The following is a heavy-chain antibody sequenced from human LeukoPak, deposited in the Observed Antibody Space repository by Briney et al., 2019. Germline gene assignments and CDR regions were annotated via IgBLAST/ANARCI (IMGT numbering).Heavy chain of an antibody. Sequence: GGSLRLSCAASGFTFSSFAMNWVRQAPGKGLEWVSSVSDSDENTYYADSVKGRFTISRDFSKNTVFLHMNSLRAEDTAMYYCARGDDSGYYDYFDYWGQGALVTVSS. CDR1: GFTFSSFA. V-gene: IGHV3-23*01. J-gene: IGHJ4*02. D-gene: IGHD3-22*01. CDR3: ARGDDSGYYDYFDY. CDR2: VSDSDENT.